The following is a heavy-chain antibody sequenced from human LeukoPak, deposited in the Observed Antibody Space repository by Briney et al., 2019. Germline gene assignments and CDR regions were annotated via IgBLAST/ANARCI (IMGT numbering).Heavy chain of an antibody. J-gene: IGHJ4*02. CDR3: GVCRCGSSSGDY. D-gene: IGHD6-6*01. CDR2: IYHSGRT. Sequence: SETLSLTCAVSGYSISSGYSWGWIRQPPGKGLEWTGSIYHSGRTYYNPSLKSRVTISVDTSEHAFSLKLSSVTPAHTAVFLFGVCRCGSSSGDYWGQGTLVSVPS. CDR1: GYSISSGYS. V-gene: IGHV4-38-2*01.